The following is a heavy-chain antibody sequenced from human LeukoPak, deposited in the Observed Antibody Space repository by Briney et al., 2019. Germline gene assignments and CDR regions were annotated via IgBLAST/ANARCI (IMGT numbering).Heavy chain of an antibody. CDR3: ARSPLQGRNWFDP. V-gene: IGHV4-30-2*01. J-gene: IGHJ5*01. CDR1: GGSISSGGYS. Sequence: SETLSLTCAVSGGSISSGGYSWRWIRQPPGKGLEWIGYIYHSGSTYYNPSLKSRVTISVDRSKNQFSLKLSSVTAADTAVYYCARSPLQGRNWFDPWGQGTLVTVSS. CDR2: IYHSGST.